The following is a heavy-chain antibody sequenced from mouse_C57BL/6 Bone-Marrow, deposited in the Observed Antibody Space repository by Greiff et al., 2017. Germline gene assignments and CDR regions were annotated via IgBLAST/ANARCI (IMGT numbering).Heavy chain of an antibody. CDR2: IDPENGDT. V-gene: IGHV14-4*01. J-gene: IGHJ3*01. CDR1: GFNIKDDY. CDR3: TRHDYYGSSYGFAY. D-gene: IGHD1-1*01. Sequence: EVQLQQSGAELVRPGASVKLSCTASGFNIKDDYMHWVKQRPEQGLEWIGWIDPENGDTEYASKFQGKATITADTSSNTAYLQLSSRTSDDTAVYYCTRHDYYGSSYGFAYWGQGTLVTVSA.